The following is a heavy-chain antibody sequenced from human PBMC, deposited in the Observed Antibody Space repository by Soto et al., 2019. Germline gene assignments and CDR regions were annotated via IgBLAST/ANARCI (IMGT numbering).Heavy chain of an antibody. CDR2: INHSGST. CDR3: ARADSGWLRYYYYGMDV. J-gene: IGHJ6*02. V-gene: IGHV4-34*01. CDR1: GGSFSGYY. Sequence: QVQLQQWGAGLLKPSETLSLTCAVYGGSFSGYYWSWIRQPPGKGLEWIGEINHSGSTNYNPSLKSRVTISVDTSKHQFSRKLSSVTAADTAVYYCARADSGWLRYYYYGMDVWGQGTTVTVSS. D-gene: IGHD6-19*01.